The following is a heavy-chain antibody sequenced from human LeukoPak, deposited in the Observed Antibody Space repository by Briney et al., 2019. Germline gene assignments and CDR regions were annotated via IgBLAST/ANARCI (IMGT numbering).Heavy chain of an antibody. CDR2: ISGSGGST. Sequence: LGGSLRLSCAASGFTFSSYAMSWVRQAPGKGLEWVSAISGSGGSTYYADSVKGRFTISRDNAKNSLYLQMNSLRAEDTAVYYCAREVGTMIVVVDYWGQGTLVTVSS. CDR1: GFTFSSYA. J-gene: IGHJ4*02. CDR3: AREVGTMIVVVDY. V-gene: IGHV3-23*01. D-gene: IGHD3-22*01.